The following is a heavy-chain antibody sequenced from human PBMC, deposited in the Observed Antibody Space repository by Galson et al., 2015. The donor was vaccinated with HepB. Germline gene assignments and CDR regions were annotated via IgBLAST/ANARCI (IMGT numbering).Heavy chain of an antibody. Sequence: SVKVSCKASGGTFSGYAISWVRQAPGQGLEWMGRIIPILGIANYARKFQGRVTITADKSTSTAYMELNSLRSEDTAVYYCAAGYCSGGSCYFRPYYYYGMDVWGQGTTVTVSS. CDR3: AAGYCSGGSCYFRPYYYYGMDV. V-gene: IGHV1-69*04. CDR1: GGTFSGYA. D-gene: IGHD2-15*01. J-gene: IGHJ6*02. CDR2: IIPILGIA.